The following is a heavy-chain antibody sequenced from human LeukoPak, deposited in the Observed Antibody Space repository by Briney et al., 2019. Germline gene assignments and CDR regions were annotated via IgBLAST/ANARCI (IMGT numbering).Heavy chain of an antibody. CDR3: ARLGYCSGGSCRALAS. V-gene: IGHV3-21*01. Sequence: GGSLRLSCAASGFTFRSYSMTWVRQAPGKGLEWVSSISSSSSYIYYADSVKGRFTISRDNAKNSLYLQMNSLRAEDTAVYYCARLGYCSGGSCRALASWGQGTLVTVSS. CDR2: ISSSSSYI. J-gene: IGHJ4*02. D-gene: IGHD2-15*01. CDR1: GFTFRSYS.